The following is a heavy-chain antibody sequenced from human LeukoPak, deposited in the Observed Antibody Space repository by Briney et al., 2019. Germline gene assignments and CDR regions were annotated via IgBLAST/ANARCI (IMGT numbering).Heavy chain of an antibody. CDR3: ARGSYDSSGYSLGDAFDI. V-gene: IGHV4-30-2*01. D-gene: IGHD3-22*01. CDR1: GGSISSGGYY. Sequence: SQTLSLTCTVSGGSISSGGYYWSWIRQPPGKGLEWIGEINHSGSTNYNPSLKSRVTMSVDTSKNQFSLKLSSVTAADTAVYYCARGSYDSSGYSLGDAFDIWGQGTMVTVSS. CDR2: INHSGST. J-gene: IGHJ3*02.